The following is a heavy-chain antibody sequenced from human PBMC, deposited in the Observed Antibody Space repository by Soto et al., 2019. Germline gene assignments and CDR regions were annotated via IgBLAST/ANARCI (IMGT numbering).Heavy chain of an antibody. CDR2: ISGSGGST. V-gene: IGHV3-23*01. J-gene: IGHJ4*02. CDR1: GFTFSSYA. D-gene: IGHD1-1*01. CDR3: AKDRERSPHDS. Sequence: EVQLLESGGGLVQPGGSLRLSCAPSGFTFSSYAMSWVRQAPGKGLEWVSSISGSGGSTYYADSVKGRFTISRDRSKNTVYLQMNSLRAEDTAVYYCAKDRERSPHDSWGQGILVTGAS.